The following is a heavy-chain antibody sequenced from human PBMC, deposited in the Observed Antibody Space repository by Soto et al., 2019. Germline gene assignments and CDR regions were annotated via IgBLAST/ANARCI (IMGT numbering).Heavy chain of an antibody. D-gene: IGHD2-15*01. CDR3: ARHLGSAPRVFDY. CDR1: GYSFTTYW. CDR2: IYPGDSDT. Sequence: PGESLKISCKGSGYSFTTYWIGWVRQMPGKGLERMGIIYPGDSDTRYSPSFQGQVTISADKSISTAYLQWSSLKASDTAMYYCARHLGSAPRVFDYWGQGTLVTVSS. V-gene: IGHV5-51*01. J-gene: IGHJ4*02.